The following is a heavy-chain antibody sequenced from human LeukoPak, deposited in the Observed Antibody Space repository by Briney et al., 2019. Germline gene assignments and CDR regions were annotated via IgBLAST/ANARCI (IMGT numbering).Heavy chain of an antibody. Sequence: PSETLSLTCTVSGGSISSYYWSWIRQPPGKGLEWIVYIYYSGSTNYNPSLKSRVTISVDTSKNQFSLKLSSVTAADTAVYYCARTRSGSYDYYMDVWGKGPTVTVSS. D-gene: IGHD3-10*01. CDR3: ARTRSGSYDYYMDV. V-gene: IGHV4-59*01. CDR1: GGSISSYY. CDR2: IYYSGST. J-gene: IGHJ6*03.